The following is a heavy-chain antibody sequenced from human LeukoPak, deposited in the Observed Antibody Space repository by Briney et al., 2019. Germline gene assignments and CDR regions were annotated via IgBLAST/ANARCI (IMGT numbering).Heavy chain of an antibody. D-gene: IGHD3-10*01. J-gene: IGHJ4*02. V-gene: IGHV5-51*01. CDR2: IYPGDSDT. CDR1: GYSFTSYW. Sequence: GESLKISCKGSGYSFTSYWIGWVRQMPGKGLEWMGIIYPGDSDTRYSPSFQGQVTISADKSISTAHLQWSSLKASDTAMYYCARGDMVRGVISDYWGQGTLVTVSS. CDR3: ARGDMVRGVISDY.